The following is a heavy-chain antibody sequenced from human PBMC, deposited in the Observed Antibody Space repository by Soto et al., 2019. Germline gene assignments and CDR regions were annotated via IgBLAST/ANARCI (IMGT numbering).Heavy chain of an antibody. V-gene: IGHV5-51*01. Sequence: GESLKISCKGSGYSFTGYWIAWVRQMPGKGLEWMGIIYPGDSDTRYSPSFQGQVTISADKSIGTAYLQWSSLRASDTAMYYGARHVGRGKILYYYYGMDVWGQGTTVTVSS. CDR3: ARHVGRGKILYYYYGMDV. CDR1: GYSFTGYW. J-gene: IGHJ6*02. CDR2: IYPGDSDT. D-gene: IGHD3-10*01.